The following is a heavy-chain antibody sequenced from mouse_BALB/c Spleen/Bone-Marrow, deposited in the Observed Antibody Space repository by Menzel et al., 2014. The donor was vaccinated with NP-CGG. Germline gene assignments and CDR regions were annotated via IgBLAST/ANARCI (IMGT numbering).Heavy chain of an antibody. CDR1: GFSLSDYG. Sequence: VKLMESGPGLVAPSLSLSITCTVSGFSLSDYGVSWIRQSPGKGLEWLGVIWGGGKEYYNSVLKSRLSINKDNSKSQVFLKMYSLQTDDTAIYYCAKHRSVYPYAMDYWGQGTSVTVSS. CDR3: AKHRSVYPYAMDY. J-gene: IGHJ4*01. D-gene: IGHD2-10*02. CDR2: IWGGGKE. V-gene: IGHV2-6-5*01.